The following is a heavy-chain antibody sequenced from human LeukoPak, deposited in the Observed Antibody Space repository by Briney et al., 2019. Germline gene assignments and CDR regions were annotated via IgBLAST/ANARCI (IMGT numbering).Heavy chain of an antibody. D-gene: IGHD5-12*01. CDR3: ARDLRGDSSGYTFDY. Sequence: GRSLRLSCAASGFTFSTYTMHWVRQAPGKGLEWVAVISSDGSNKYYADSVKGQFTISRDNSKNTLYLQRNNLRAEDTAVYYCARDLRGDSSGYTFDYWGQGTLVTVSS. V-gene: IGHV3-30-3*01. CDR1: GFTFSTYT. CDR2: ISSDGSNK. J-gene: IGHJ4*02.